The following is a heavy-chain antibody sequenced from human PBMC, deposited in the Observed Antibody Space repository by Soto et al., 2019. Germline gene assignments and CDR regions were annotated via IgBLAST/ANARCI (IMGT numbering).Heavy chain of an antibody. V-gene: IGHV4-34*01. J-gene: IGHJ4*02. CDR1: GGSFSGYY. Sequence: QVQLQQWGAGLLEPSETLSLTCAVYGGSFSGYYWSWIRQPPGKGLEWIGESNHSGSTNYNPSLKSRVTISVNTAKNKFSLKLSCVTAADTAVYYCARSVRNGVVVPAAIKDYWGQGTLVTVSS. CDR2: SNHSGST. CDR3: ARSVRNGVVVPAAIKDY. D-gene: IGHD2-2*02.